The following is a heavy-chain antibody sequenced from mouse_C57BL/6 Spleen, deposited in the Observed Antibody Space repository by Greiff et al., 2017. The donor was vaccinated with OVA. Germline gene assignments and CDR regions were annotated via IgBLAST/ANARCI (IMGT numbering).Heavy chain of an antibody. D-gene: IGHD2-2*01. J-gene: IGHJ4*01. CDR1: GYTFTDYN. V-gene: IGHV1-18*01. Sequence: EVQLQESGPELVKPGASVKIPCKASGYTFTDYNMDWVKQSHGKSLEWIGDINPNNGGTIYNQKFKGKATLTVDKSSSTAYMELRSLTSEDTAVYYCARRSMVTTRNYAMDYWGQGTSVTVSS. CDR2: INPNNGGT. CDR3: ARRSMVTTRNYAMDY.